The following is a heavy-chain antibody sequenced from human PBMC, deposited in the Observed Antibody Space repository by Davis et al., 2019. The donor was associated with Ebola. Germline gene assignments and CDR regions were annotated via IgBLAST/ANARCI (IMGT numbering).Heavy chain of an antibody. CDR3: ARGWLRSGFDY. CDR2: TYYTSKWYI. D-gene: IGHD5-12*01. CDR1: GDSVSSAG. V-gene: IGHV6-1*01. Sequence: PSETLSLTRAISGDSVSSAGWNWIRQSPSRGLEWLGRTYYTSKWYIDYAVSLKSRITINPDTSKNQFSLQLSSVTPEDTAVYYCARGWLRSGFDYWGQGTLVTVSS. J-gene: IGHJ4*02.